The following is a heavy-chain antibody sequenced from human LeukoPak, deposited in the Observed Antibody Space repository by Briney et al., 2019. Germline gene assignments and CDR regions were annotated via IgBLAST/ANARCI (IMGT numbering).Heavy chain of an antibody. J-gene: IGHJ4*02. CDR2: IYYSGNT. D-gene: IGHD1-26*01. V-gene: IGHV4-39*01. CDR1: GGSIGSSSYY. Sequence: PSETLSLTCTVSGGSIGSSSYYWGWIRQPPGKGLEWIGSIYYSGNTYYNPSLKSRVTLSVDTSKNQFSLKLSSVTAADTAVYFCARPRVGAATHVPFAYWGQGILVIVSS. CDR3: ARPRVGAATHVPFAY.